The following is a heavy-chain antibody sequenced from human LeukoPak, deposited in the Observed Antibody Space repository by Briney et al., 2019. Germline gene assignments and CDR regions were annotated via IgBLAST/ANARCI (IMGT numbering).Heavy chain of an antibody. CDR1: GFTFSSYT. J-gene: IGHJ6*02. D-gene: IGHD3-10*01. CDR3: ARDRIWFPRPYGMDV. V-gene: IGHV3-64*04. CDR2: ISSHGGT. Sequence: PGGSLRLSCSASGFTFSSYTMHWVRQAPGKGLEYVSGISSHGGTYYADSVKGRFTISRDNSKNTLYLQMNSLRAEDTAVYYCARDRIWFPRPYGMDVWGQGTTVTVSS.